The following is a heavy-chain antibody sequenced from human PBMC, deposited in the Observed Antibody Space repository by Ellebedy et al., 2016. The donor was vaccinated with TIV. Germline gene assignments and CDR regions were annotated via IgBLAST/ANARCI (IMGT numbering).Heavy chain of an antibody. J-gene: IGHJ4*02. D-gene: IGHD3-10*01. V-gene: IGHV3-30*03. CDR1: GFTFNTYA. CDR2: ISYDSKNT. CDR3: TSPLGGLVTKSAYFDY. Sequence: GESLKISCVGSGFTFNTYAIHWVRQAPGKGLQWVAVISYDSKNTSYVDSVKGRFTISRDNSKKTVYLQMNSLKIEDTAVYFCTSPLGGLVTKSAYFDYWGQGTLVTVS.